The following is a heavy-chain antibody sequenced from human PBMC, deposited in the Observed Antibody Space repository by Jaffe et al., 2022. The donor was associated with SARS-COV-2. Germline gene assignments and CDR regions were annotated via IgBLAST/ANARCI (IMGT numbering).Heavy chain of an antibody. Sequence: EVQLVESGGGLVQPGGSLRLSCAASGFTFSSYWMSWVRQAPGKGLEWVANIKQDGSEKYYVDSVKGRFTISRDNAKNSLYLQMNSLRAEDTAVYYCARSTVTLYYYYGMDVWGQGTTVTVSS. CDR1: GFTFSSYW. CDR2: IKQDGSEK. CDR3: ARSTVTLYYYYGMDV. D-gene: IGHD4-17*01. J-gene: IGHJ6*02. V-gene: IGHV3-7*03.